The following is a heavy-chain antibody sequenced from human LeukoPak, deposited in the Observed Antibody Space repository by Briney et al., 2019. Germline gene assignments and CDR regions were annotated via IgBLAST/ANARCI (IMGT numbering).Heavy chain of an antibody. Sequence: PGGSLRLSCAASGFTFRDYAMHWVRQAPGEGLEWVSLISWDGANTYYADSVQGRFTISRDNSKNSLYLQMNSLRPEDTALYYCAKGGYDAYYYYYMDAWGKGTTVTVSS. CDR2: ISWDGANT. CDR1: GFTFRDYA. CDR3: AKGGYDAYYYYYMDA. D-gene: IGHD5-12*01. V-gene: IGHV3-43D*03. J-gene: IGHJ6*03.